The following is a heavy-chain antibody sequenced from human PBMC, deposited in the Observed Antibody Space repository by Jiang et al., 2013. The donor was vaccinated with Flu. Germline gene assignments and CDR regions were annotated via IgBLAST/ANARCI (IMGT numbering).Heavy chain of an antibody. Sequence: GAEVKKPGESLKISCKASGYRFTNYWIGWIRQMPGKGLEWMGTIYPGDSDTKYSPSFEGQVTISVDKSITTAYLQWSSLKASDTAMYSCAKMTHSSGYYFFDYWGQGTLVTVSS. CDR3: AKMTHSSGYYFFDY. V-gene: IGHV5-51*03. CDR2: IYPGDSDT. J-gene: IGHJ4*02. CDR1: GYRFTNYW. D-gene: IGHD3-22*01.